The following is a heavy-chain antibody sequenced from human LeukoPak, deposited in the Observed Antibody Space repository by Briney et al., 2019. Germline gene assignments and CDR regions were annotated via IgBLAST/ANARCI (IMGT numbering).Heavy chain of an antibody. J-gene: IGHJ6*03. CDR1: GFTFSSYW. V-gene: IGHV3-7*01. CDR2: IKQDGSEK. Sequence: GGSLRLSCAASGFTFSSYWMSWVRQAPGKGLEWVANIKQDGSEKYYVDSVKGRFTISGDNAKNSLYLQMNSLRAEDTAVYYCARTPAAMRGWYYYYYMDVWGKGTTVTVSS. D-gene: IGHD2-2*01. CDR3: ARTPAAMRGWYYYYYMDV.